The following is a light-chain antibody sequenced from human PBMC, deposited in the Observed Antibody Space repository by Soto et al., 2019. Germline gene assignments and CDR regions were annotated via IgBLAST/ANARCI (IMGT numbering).Light chain of an antibody. Sequence: EIVLTQSPGTLSLSPGERATLSCRASQSVSSSYLAWYQQKPGQAPRLLIYGASSRAIGIPDRFSGSGSGTDFTLTISRLEPEDFALYYCQQYATSPLTFGGGTKVDI. CDR2: GAS. CDR1: QSVSSSY. V-gene: IGKV3-20*01. CDR3: QQYATSPLT. J-gene: IGKJ4*01.